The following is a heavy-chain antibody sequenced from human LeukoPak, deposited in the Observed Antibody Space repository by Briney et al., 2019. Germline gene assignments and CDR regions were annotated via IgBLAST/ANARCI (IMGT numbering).Heavy chain of an antibody. V-gene: IGHV1-2*02. J-gene: IGHJ4*02. CDR3: ARDLKGDTAMVTLDY. CDR2: INPNSGGT. CDR1: GYTFTGYY. Sequence: GASVKVSCKASGYTFTGYYMHWVRQAPGQGLEWMGWINPNSGGTNYAQKFQGRVTMTRDTSISTAYMELSRLRSDDTAVYYCARDLKGDTAMVTLDYWGQGTLVTVSS. D-gene: IGHD5-18*01.